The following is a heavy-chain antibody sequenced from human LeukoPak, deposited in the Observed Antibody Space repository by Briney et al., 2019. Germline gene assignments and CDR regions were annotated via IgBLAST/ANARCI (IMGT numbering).Heavy chain of an antibody. V-gene: IGHV3-23*01. CDR2: ISGSGGST. Sequence: QSGGSLRLSCAASGFTFSSYAMSWVRQAPGKGLEWVSAISGSGGSTYYADSVKGRFTISRDNSKNTLYLQMNSLSVEDTAVYYCAKDGVVGVRRNYMDVWGKGTTVSVS. J-gene: IGHJ6*03. CDR1: GFTFSSYA. CDR3: AKDGVVGVRRNYMDV. D-gene: IGHD1-26*01.